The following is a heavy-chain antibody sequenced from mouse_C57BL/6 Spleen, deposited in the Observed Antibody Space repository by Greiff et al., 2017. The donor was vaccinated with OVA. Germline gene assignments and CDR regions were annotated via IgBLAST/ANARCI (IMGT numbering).Heavy chain of an antibody. CDR2: IYPGDGDT. V-gene: IGHV1-80*01. J-gene: IGHJ2*01. D-gene: IGHD1-1*01. CDR3: ARKGTTVGVDD. Sequence: QVQLQQSGAELVKPGASVKISCKASGYAFSSYWMNWVKQRPGKGLEWIGQIYPGDGDTNYNGKFKGKATLTADKSSSTAYMQLSSLTSEDAAVYCCARKGTTVGVDDWGQGTTLTVSS. CDR1: GYAFSSYW.